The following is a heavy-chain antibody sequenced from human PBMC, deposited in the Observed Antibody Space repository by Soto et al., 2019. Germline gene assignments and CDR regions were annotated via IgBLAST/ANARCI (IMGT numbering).Heavy chain of an antibody. CDR1: GGTFSTYS. J-gene: IGHJ3*02. Sequence: QVQLVQSGAEVKKPGSSVKVSCKDSGGTFSTYSMFWVGQAPGQGLEWMGRIIPMLGIRNYAQRFQDRVTITADKSTATAHMELSSLRSEDTALYYCTIGSWSGEVFDIWGQGTMVTVS. CDR2: IIPMLGIR. CDR3: TIGSWSGEVFDI. D-gene: IGHD2-21*01. V-gene: IGHV1-69*02.